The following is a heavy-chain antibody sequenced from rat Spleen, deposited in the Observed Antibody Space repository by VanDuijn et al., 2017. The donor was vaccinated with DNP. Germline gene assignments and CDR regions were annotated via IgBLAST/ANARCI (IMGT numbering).Heavy chain of an antibody. V-gene: IGHV2-43*01. CDR1: GFSLTNHH. CDR3: ARDGRWDYVDY. J-gene: IGHJ2*01. Sequence: QVQLKESGPGLVQPSQILSLACTVSGFSLTNHHVHWVRQPSGKGLEWLGVIWISGTTNVNSIFKSRLTIRRETSKSQVFLKVNSLQTEDRPTLCCARDGRWDYVDYWGQGIMVTVAS. CDR2: IWISGTT.